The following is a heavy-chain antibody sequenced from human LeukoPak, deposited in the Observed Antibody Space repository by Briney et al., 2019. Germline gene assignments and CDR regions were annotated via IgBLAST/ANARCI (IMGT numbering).Heavy chain of an antibody. V-gene: IGHV4-61*01. J-gene: IGHJ4*02. CDR2: IYYSGST. Sequence: SETLSLTCTVSGGSFSSGSYYWSWIRQPPGEGLEWIVYIYYSGSTNYNPARKSRVTISVDTSKNQFSMKLSSVSAADTAVYYCARVGDVLRYFDWLHPFDYWGQGTLVTVSS. CDR1: GGSFSSGSYY. D-gene: IGHD3-9*01. CDR3: ARVGDVLRYFDWLHPFDY.